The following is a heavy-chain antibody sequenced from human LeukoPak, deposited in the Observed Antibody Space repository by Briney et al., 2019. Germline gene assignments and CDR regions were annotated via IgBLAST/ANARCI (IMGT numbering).Heavy chain of an antibody. CDR1: GGSISGYY. Sequence: SETLSLTCTVSGGSISGYYWSWIRQPAGKGLEWIGRIYTSGSTNYNPSLKSRVTMSVDTSKNQFSLKLSSVTAADTAVYYCARERYCSGGGCYYFDYWGQGTLVTVSS. J-gene: IGHJ4*02. CDR2: IYTSGST. CDR3: ARERYCSGGGCYYFDY. D-gene: IGHD2-15*01. V-gene: IGHV4-4*07.